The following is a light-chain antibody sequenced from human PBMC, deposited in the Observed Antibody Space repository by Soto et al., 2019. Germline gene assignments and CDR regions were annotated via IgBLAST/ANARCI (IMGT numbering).Light chain of an antibody. CDR1: MRDVGAYNL. CDR3: SSYTSKSSLI. Sequence: QSALTQPASMSGSPGQSITISCAGTMRDVGAYNLVSWYQQHPGRAPQLIIYEVRNRPSGISFRFSGSKSGNTASLTISGLQDEDEADYYCSSYTSKSSLIFGGGTKVTVL. V-gene: IGLV2-14*01. J-gene: IGLJ2*01. CDR2: EVR.